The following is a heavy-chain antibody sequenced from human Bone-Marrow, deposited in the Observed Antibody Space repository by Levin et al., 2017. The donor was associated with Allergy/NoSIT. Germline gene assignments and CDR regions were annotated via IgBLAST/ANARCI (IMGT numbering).Heavy chain of an antibody. CDR3: ARDSVPDYGSGVGGWFDP. CDR1: GFTFSSYA. Sequence: GGSLRLSCAASGFTFSSYAMHWVRQAPGKGLEWVAVISYDGSNKYYADSVKGRFTISRDNSKNTLYLQMNSLRAEDTAVYYCARDSVPDYGSGVGGWFDPWGQGTLVTVSS. CDR2: ISYDGSNK. J-gene: IGHJ5*02. D-gene: IGHD3-10*01. V-gene: IGHV3-30*04.